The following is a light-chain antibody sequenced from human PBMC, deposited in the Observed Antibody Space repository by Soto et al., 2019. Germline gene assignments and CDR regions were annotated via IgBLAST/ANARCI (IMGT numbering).Light chain of an antibody. CDR3: SSYKFTTTLRV. J-gene: IGLJ3*02. V-gene: IGLV2-14*01. Sequence: QSALTQPDSVSGSPGQSITLSCAGTINDIGSYNYVSWFQQHPGKAPKLIIYEVTHRPSGISTRFSASKSGNTASLTISGLQTEDEAVYYCSSYKFTTTLRVFGGGTKLTVL. CDR1: INDIGSYNY. CDR2: EVT.